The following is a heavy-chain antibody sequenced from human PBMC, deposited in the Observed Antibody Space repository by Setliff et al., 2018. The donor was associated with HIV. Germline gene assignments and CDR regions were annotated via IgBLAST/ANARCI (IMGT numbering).Heavy chain of an antibody. Sequence: GVSVKVSCKASGYTFINYDIYWVRQTTGQGLEWMGWMNPDSGNTGYAQKFQGRVTMTRNTSISTAYMDLSSLRSEDTAVYYCARDGYYYDGSAYSTFDYWGQGTLVTVSS. CDR1: GYTFINYD. CDR3: ARDGYYYDGSAYSTFDY. J-gene: IGHJ4*02. CDR2: MNPDSGNT. V-gene: IGHV1-8*02. D-gene: IGHD3-22*01.